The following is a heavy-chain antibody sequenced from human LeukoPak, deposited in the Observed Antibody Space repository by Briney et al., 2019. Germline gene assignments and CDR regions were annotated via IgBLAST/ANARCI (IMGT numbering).Heavy chain of an antibody. CDR2: ISGSGGST. J-gene: IGHJ4*02. D-gene: IGHD2-15*01. CDR1: GFTFSNYA. CDR3: ARDEGGPYDY. Sequence: GGSLRLSCAASGFTFSNYAMSWVRQAPGKGLEWVSAISGSGGSTYYADSVKGRFTISRDNAKNSLYLQMNSLRAEDTAVYYCARDEGGPYDYWGQGTLVTVSS. V-gene: IGHV3-23*01.